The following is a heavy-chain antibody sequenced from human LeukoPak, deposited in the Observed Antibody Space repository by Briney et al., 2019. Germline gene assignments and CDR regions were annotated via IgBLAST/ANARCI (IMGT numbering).Heavy chain of an antibody. V-gene: IGHV3-23*01. CDR3: ARDSSMLRGPLVVYYFDF. D-gene: IGHD3-10*01. CDR1: DFSFITYA. J-gene: IGHJ4*02. CDR2: ISGGGDAT. Sequence: GGSLRLSCAASDFSFITYAMSWVRQAPGKGLEWVSTISGGGDATYYADSVKGRFTISRDNSKNTLYLQMNSLRVEDTAVYYCARDSSMLRGPLVVYYFDFWGQGTLVTVSS.